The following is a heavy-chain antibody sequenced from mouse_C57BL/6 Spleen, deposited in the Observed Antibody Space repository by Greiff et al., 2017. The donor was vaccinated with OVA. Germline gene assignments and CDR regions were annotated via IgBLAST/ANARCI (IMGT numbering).Heavy chain of an antibody. CDR1: GYTFTSYD. CDR2: IYPRDGST. D-gene: IGHD1-1*01. J-gene: IGHJ3*01. CDR3: ARSSYYYGSRGTWFAY. V-gene: IGHV1-85*01. Sequence: VKLQESGPELVKPGASVKLSCKASGYTFTSYDINWVKQRPGQGLEWIGWIYPRDGSTKYNEKFKGKATLTVDTSSSTAYMELHSLTSEESAVYFCARSSYYYGSRGTWFAYWGHGTLVTVSA.